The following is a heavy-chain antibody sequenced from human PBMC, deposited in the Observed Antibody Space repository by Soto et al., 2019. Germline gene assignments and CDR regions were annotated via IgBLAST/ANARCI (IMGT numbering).Heavy chain of an antibody. J-gene: IGHJ6*03. CDR1: GFTFSTYS. CDR2: ISSSSTYI. D-gene: IGHD3-3*01. CDR3: ARPSDLWSGYFSDPHYNMDV. V-gene: IGHV3-21*01. Sequence: GGSLRLSCAASGFTFSTYSMNWVRQAPGKGLEWVSSISSSSTYIYYADSVKGRFTISRDNAKNSLYLQMNSLRAEDTAVYYCARPSDLWSGYFSDPHYNMDVWGKGTTVTVSS.